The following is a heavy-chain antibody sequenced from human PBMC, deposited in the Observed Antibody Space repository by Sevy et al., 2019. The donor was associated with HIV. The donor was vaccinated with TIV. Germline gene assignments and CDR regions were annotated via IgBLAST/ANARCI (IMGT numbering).Heavy chain of an antibody. D-gene: IGHD1-7*01. CDR3: ARDDGNYYFHY. V-gene: IGHV3-7*01. CDR2: IKQDAGQK. CDR1: GFTFSKYW. Sequence: GGSLRLSCAASGFTFSKYWMGWVLQAPGKGLEWVANIKQDAGQKYYVDSVKGRFTISRDNAKNSLYLQMNSLRAEDTAVYFCARDDGNYYFHYWGQGTLVTVPS. J-gene: IGHJ4*02.